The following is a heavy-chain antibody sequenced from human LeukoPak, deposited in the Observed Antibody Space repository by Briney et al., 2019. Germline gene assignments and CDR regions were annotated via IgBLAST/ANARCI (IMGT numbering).Heavy chain of an antibody. Sequence: PGGSLRLSCGASGFTISSFNMNWVCQPQRQAMTLVSSITISGTRIFYADTVRGRFTISRDNAKNSLYLQMDSLGPDDTAVYYCARDPYSGNYGNDHYYIMYVWGKGTTVTIPS. CDR1: GFTISSFN. D-gene: IGHD1-26*01. J-gene: IGHJ6*03. CDR3: ARDPYSGNYGNDHYYIMYV. CDR2: ITISGTRI. V-gene: IGHV3-21*01.